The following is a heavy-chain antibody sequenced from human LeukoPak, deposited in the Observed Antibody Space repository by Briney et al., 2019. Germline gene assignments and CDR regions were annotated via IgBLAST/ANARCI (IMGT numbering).Heavy chain of an antibody. J-gene: IGHJ4*02. D-gene: IGHD2-15*01. V-gene: IGHV3-33*01. CDR2: IWYDGSNK. CDR1: GFTFSSYG. Sequence: GGSLRLSCAASGFTFSSYGMHWVRQAPGKGLEWVAVIWYDGSNKYYADSVKGRFTISRDNSKNTLYLQMNSLRAEDTAVYYCARDEEFGGSCYFDYWGQGTLVTVSS. CDR3: ARDEEFGGSCYFDY.